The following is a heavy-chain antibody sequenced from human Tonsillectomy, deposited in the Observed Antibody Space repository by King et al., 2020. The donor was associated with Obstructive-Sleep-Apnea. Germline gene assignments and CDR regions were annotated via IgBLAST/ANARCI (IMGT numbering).Heavy chain of an antibody. V-gene: IGHV1-2*02. CDR2: INPNSGGT. CDR3: ARDRAQARYRGALLVLSDQYGMDV. J-gene: IGHJ6*04. Sequence: QLVQSGAEVKKPGASVKVSCKASGYTFTGYYMHWVRQAPGQGLEWMGWINPNSGGTNYAQKFQDRVTMTRDTSISTAYMELSRLRSDDTAMYYCARDRAQARYRGALLVLSDQYGMDVWGRGTTVTVSS. CDR1: GYTFTGYY. D-gene: IGHD1-26*01.